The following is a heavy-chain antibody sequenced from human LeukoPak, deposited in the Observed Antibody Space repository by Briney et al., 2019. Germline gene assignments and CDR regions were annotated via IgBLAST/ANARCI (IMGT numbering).Heavy chain of an antibody. CDR3: ARHPEHDYYYYYMDV. CDR2: IYYSVST. D-gene: IGHD2-21*01. Sequence: KSSETLSLTCTVSGGSISSYYWGWIRQPPGKGLEWIGSIYYSVSTYYNPSLKSRVTISVDTSKNQFSLKLSSVTAADTAVYYCARHPEHDYYYYYMDVWGKGTTVTISS. V-gene: IGHV4-39*01. CDR1: GGSISSYY. J-gene: IGHJ6*03.